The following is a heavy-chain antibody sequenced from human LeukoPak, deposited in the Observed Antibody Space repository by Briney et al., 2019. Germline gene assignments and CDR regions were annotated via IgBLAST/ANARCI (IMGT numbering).Heavy chain of an antibody. V-gene: IGHV3-11*06. D-gene: IGHD5-12*01. CDR1: GFTFNDAW. J-gene: IGHJ4*02. CDR3: ARDHRYAFDN. Sequence: GGSLRLSCAASGFTFNDAWMSWVRQAPGKGLEWISYIGIDSGNTKYADSVKGRFTTSADSAKNSLHLQMNSLRVEDTAVYFCARDHRYAFDNWGQGILVTVSS. CDR2: IGIDSGNT.